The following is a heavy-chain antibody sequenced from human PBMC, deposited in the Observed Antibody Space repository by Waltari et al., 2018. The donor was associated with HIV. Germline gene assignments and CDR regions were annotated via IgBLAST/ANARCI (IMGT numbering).Heavy chain of an antibody. D-gene: IGHD3-10*01. Sequence: QVQLVQSGAEVKKPGSSVKVSCKASGGTFSSYAISWVRQAPGQGREWMGGIIPNLGTANYGQKFQGGVTITADESTSTAYMELSSLGSEDTAVYYCARVTRSTGNDAFDIWGQGTMVTVSS. CDR1: GGTFSSYA. V-gene: IGHV1-69*12. J-gene: IGHJ3*02. CDR3: ARVTRSTGNDAFDI. CDR2: IIPNLGTA.